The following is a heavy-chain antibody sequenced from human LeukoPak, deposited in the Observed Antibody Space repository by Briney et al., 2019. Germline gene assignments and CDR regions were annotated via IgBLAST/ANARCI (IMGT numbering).Heavy chain of an antibody. D-gene: IGHD6-13*01. V-gene: IGHV1-24*01. Sequence: ASVKVSCKVSGYTLTELSMHWVRQAPGKGLEWMGGFDPEDGETIYAQKFQGRVTMTEDTSTDTAYMELSSLRSEDTAVYYCVRDTRGAEAADDPFDIWGQGTMVTVSS. J-gene: IGHJ3*02. CDR2: FDPEDGET. CDR1: GYTLTELS. CDR3: VRDTRGAEAADDPFDI.